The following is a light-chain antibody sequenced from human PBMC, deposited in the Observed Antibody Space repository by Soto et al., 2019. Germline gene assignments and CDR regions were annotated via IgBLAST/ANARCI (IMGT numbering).Light chain of an antibody. J-gene: IGKJ1*01. Sequence: DIVMTQSPDSLAVSLGERATINCKSSQSLLYSSNNKNYLTWYQHKPGQPPKLLIYWASTRESGVPDRFSGSGSGTDFTLTISSLQAEDVAVYYCQQYYSGRTFGQGTKVDIK. CDR2: WAS. V-gene: IGKV4-1*01. CDR3: QQYYSGRT. CDR1: QSLLYSSNNKNY.